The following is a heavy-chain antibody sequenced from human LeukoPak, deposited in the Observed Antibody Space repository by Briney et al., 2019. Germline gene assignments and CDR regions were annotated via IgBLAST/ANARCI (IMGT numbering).Heavy chain of an antibody. D-gene: IGHD3-22*01. CDR1: GDSISSGDYS. Sequence: SETLSLTCAVSGDSISSGDYSWSWIRQPPGKGLEWIGYIYNSGTTNYNPSLKSRVTISVDTSKNQFSLKLSSVTAADTAIYYCARNGDDSSDYYYFDYWGQGTLVTVSS. CDR3: ARNGDDSSDYYYFDY. J-gene: IGHJ4*02. CDR2: IYNSGTT. V-gene: IGHV4-30-4*07.